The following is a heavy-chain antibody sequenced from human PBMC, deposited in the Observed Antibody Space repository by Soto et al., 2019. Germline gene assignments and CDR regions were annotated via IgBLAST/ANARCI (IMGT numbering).Heavy chain of an antibody. V-gene: IGHV3-30*04. Sequence: QVPLVESGGGVVQPGRSLPLSCAASGFTFSNHAIHRVRQAHGQGLEWVAVISNDGSRDYHADSVKGRFTVSRDNSKNTLYLQMNSLRLDVTSVYYCARRLPDFDVLLVPFDYWGQGTLVTVSS. CDR2: ISNDGSRD. D-gene: IGHD3-9*01. CDR1: GFTFSNHA. CDR3: ARRLPDFDVLLVPFDY. J-gene: IGHJ4*02.